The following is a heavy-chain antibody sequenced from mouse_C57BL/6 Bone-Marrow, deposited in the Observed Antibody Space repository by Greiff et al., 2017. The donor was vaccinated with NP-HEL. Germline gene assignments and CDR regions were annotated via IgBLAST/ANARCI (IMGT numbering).Heavy chain of an antibody. D-gene: IGHD2-4*01. CDR1: GYTFTSYG. Sequence: QVQLKQSGAELARPGASVKLSCKASGYTFTSYGISWVKQRTGQGLEWIGEIYPRSGNTYYNEKFKGKATLTADKSSSTAYMELRSLTSEDSAVYFCAREEKGSTMITTFFDYWGQGTTLTVSS. V-gene: IGHV1-81*01. CDR3: AREEKGSTMITTFFDY. CDR2: IYPRSGNT. J-gene: IGHJ2*01.